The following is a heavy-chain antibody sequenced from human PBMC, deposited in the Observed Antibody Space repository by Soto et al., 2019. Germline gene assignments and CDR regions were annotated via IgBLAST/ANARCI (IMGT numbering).Heavy chain of an antibody. CDR3: ARVYCSGGSCYSIDY. V-gene: IGHV1-46*03. CDR2: INPSGGSS. D-gene: IGHD2-15*01. J-gene: IGHJ4*02. Sequence: ASVKVSCKASGYTFTGYYMHWVRQAPGQGLEWMGIINPSGGSSSYAQKFQGRVTMTRDTSTSTVYMELSTLKSEDTAVYYCARVYCSGGSCYSIDYWGQGTLVTVSS. CDR1: GYTFTGYY.